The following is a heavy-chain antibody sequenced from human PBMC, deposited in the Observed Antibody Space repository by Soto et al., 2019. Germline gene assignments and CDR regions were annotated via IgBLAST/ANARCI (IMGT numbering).Heavy chain of an antibody. Sequence: ESGPTLVNPSETLSLTCTVSGASLSSDYWSWIRQPPGKGLQWIGYIYHSGTNSNPSLKSRVTMSMDTSKDQFSLNLTSVTAADTAVYYRARANWNDAGWFGPWGQGALVTVSS. CDR3: ARANWNDAGWFGP. J-gene: IGHJ5*02. CDR1: GASLSSDY. V-gene: IGHV4-59*01. CDR2: IYHSGT. D-gene: IGHD1-1*01.